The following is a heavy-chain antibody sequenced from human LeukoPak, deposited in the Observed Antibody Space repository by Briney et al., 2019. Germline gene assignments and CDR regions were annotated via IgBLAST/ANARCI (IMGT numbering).Heavy chain of an antibody. D-gene: IGHD6-25*01. Sequence: GRSLRLSCAASGFTFSSYAIHWVRQAPGKGLEWVAVISYDGSNKYYADSVKGRFTISRDNSKNTLYLQMNSLREEDTALYYCARDRGGYGYYFDYWGQGTLVTVSS. CDR2: ISYDGSNK. CDR1: GFTFSSYA. V-gene: IGHV3-30-3*01. CDR3: ARDRGGYGYYFDY. J-gene: IGHJ4*02.